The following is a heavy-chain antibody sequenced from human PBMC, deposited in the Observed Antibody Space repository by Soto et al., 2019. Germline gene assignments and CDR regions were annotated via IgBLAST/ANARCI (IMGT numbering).Heavy chain of an antibody. CDR3: ARDVRAGTTHYFHYYGMDA. V-gene: IGHV1-3*01. J-gene: IGHJ6*02. CDR2: INAGNGNT. Sequence: VASVKVSCKASGYTFTSYAMHWVRQAPGQRLEWMGWINAGNGNTKYSQKFQGRVTITRDTSASTAYMELSSLRSEDTAVYYCARDVRAGTTHYFHYYGMDAWGQGTTVTVSS. CDR1: GYTFTSYA. D-gene: IGHD1-7*01.